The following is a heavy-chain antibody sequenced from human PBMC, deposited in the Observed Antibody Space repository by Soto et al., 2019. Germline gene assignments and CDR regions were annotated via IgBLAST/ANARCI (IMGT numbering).Heavy chain of an antibody. D-gene: IGHD2-15*01. V-gene: IGHV4-30-2*01. J-gene: IGHJ4*02. CDR3: ARDGGRATTYFDY. Sequence: QLQLQESGSGLVKPSQTLSLTCAVSGGSISSGGYSWSWIRQPPGKGLEWIGYIYHSGSTYYNPSLNSRVTISVDRSKNEFSLKLSCVTAADAAVYYCARDGGRATTYFDYWGQGTLVTVSS. CDR2: IYHSGST. CDR1: GGSISSGGYS.